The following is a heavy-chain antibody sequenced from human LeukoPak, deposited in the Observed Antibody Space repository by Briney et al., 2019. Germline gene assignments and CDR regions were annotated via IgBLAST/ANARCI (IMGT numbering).Heavy chain of an antibody. CDR2: IYYSGST. CDR3: ARQLSNDGDYVGAFDS. Sequence: SQTLSLTCTVSGGSISSGGYYWSWIRQHPGKGLEWIGNIYYSGSTYYNPSLESRVTISVDTSKNHFSLKLSSVTAADTAVYYCARQLSNDGDYVGAFDSWGQGTLVTVSS. CDR1: GGSISSGGYY. V-gene: IGHV4-30-4*08. D-gene: IGHD4-17*01. J-gene: IGHJ4*02.